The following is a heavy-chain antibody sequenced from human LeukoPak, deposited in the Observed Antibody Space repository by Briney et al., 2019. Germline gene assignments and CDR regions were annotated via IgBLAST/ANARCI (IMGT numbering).Heavy chain of an antibody. CDR2: FDPEDGET. Sequence: ASVKVSCKVSGYTLTELSMHWVRQAPGKGLEWMGGFDPEDGETIYAQKFQGRVTMTEDTSTDTAYMELSSLRSEDTAVYYCATASPPATENYYYYCGMDVWGQGTTVTVSS. CDR1: GYTLTELS. J-gene: IGHJ6*02. CDR3: ATASPPATENYYYYCGMDV. V-gene: IGHV1-24*01.